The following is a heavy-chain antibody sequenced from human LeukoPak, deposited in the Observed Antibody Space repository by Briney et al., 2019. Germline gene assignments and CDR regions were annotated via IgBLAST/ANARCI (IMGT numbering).Heavy chain of an antibody. CDR1: GGSISSSSYY. CDR2: IYYSGST. D-gene: IGHD3-3*01. CDR3: ARGRFLEWLLYRSRWFDP. J-gene: IGHJ5*02. V-gene: IGHV4-39*07. Sequence: PSETLSLTCTVSGGSISSSSYYWGWIRQPPGKGREWIGSIYYSGSTYYNPSLKSRVTISVDTSKNQFSMKLSSVTAADTAVYYCARGRFLEWLLYRSRWFDPWGQGTLVTVSS.